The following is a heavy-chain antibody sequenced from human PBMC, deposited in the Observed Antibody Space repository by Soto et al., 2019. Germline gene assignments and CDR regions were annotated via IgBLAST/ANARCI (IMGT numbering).Heavy chain of an antibody. D-gene: IGHD4-4*01. V-gene: IGHV3-23*01. J-gene: IGHJ4*02. CDR3: ARVASDYINSVDH. CDR2: IGGSGGNR. Sequence: DVQLLESGGGLVQPGGSLRLSCAASGFTFNAYAMTWVRQAPGKGLEWVSAIGGSGGNRYYAGSVRGRFTISRDNSKDTVDLQMNSLRFEDTAVYYCARVASDYINSVDHWGQGILVSVSS. CDR1: GFTFNAYA.